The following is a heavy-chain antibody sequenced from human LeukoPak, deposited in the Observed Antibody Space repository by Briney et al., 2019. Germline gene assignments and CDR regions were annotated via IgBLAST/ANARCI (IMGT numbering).Heavy chain of an antibody. V-gene: IGHV4-39*02. D-gene: IGHD4-17*01. J-gene: IGHJ4*02. CDR2: IYYSGSP. CDR3: AREFYGDYGGFDY. Sequence: PSETLSLTCTVSGGSISSSSYYWGWIRQPPGKGLEWIGSIYYSGSPYYNPSLKSRVTISVDTSKNQFSLKLSTVTAADTAVYYCAREFYGDYGGFDYWGQGTLVTVSS. CDR1: GGSISSSSYY.